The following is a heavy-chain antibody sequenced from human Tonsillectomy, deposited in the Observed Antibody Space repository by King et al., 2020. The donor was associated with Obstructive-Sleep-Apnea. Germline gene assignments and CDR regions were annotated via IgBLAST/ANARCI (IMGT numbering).Heavy chain of an antibody. D-gene: IGHD2-8*02. CDR3: AKEGTPVTGLYGMDV. J-gene: IGHJ6*02. CDR1: GFTFSSYG. CDR2: TSYDGGDK. Sequence: VQLVESGGGVVQPGRSLRLSCAASGFTFSSYGMHWVRQAPGKGLEWVTITSYDGGDKYYIDSVKGRFTISRDNSKNTLYLQMNSLRPEDTAVYYCAKEGTPVTGLYGMDVWGQGTTVTVSS. V-gene: IGHV3-30*18.